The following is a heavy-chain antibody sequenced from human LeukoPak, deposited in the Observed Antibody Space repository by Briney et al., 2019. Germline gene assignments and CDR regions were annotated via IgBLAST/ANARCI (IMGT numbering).Heavy chain of an antibody. V-gene: IGHV1-3*01. Sequence: ASVKVSCRACGYTFTSYAMHWVRQARAQRREGMGWINAGCGNTKYSQKLQERVTITRDTSASTAYMELSSLRSEDTAVYYCARGLGYCSSTSCYGAWVVYLGQGTLVTDSS. D-gene: IGHD2-2*03. CDR3: ARGLGYCSSTSCYGAWVVY. CDR2: INAGCGNT. J-gene: IGHJ4*02. CDR1: GYTFTSYA.